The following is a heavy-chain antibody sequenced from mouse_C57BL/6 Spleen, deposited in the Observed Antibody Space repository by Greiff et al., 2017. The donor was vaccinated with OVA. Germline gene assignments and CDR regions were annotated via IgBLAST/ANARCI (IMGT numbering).Heavy chain of an antibody. V-gene: IGHV2-2*01. J-gene: IGHJ4*01. CDR2: IWSGGST. CDR1: GFSLTSYG. CDR3: ARKDYGSSPYYAMDY. D-gene: IGHD1-1*01. Sequence: VQLQQSGPGLVQPSQSLSITCTVSGFSLTSYGVHWVRQSPGTGLEWLGVIWSGGSTDYNAAFISRLSISKDNSKSQVFFKMNSLQADDTAIYYCARKDYGSSPYYAMDYWGQGTSVTVSS.